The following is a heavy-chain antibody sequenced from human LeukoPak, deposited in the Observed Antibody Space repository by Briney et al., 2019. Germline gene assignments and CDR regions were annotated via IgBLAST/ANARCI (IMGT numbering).Heavy chain of an antibody. J-gene: IGHJ4*02. CDR3: ARDVMVRGVIIGGFDY. Sequence: SVKVSCKASGYTLTAYYLHWVRQAPGQGLEWMGRIIPIFGTANYAQKFQGRVTITTDESTSTAYMELSSLRSEDTAVYYCARDVMVRGVIIGGFDYWSQGTLVTVSS. CDR1: GYTLTAYY. CDR2: IIPIFGTA. D-gene: IGHD3-10*01. V-gene: IGHV1-69*05.